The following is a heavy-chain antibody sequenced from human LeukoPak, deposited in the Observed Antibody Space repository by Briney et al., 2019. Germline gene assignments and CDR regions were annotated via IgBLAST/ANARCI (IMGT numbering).Heavy chain of an antibody. CDR1: GGSISSSSFY. CDR2: IFYSGST. CDR3: ARDRSQWNSSNWYGPFDP. V-gene: IGHV4-39*07. J-gene: IGHJ5*02. Sequence: SETLSLTCTVSGGSISSSSFYWGWIRQPPGKGLEWIGSIFYSGSTNYNPSLKSRVTISVDTSKNQFSLKLTSVTAADTAVYYCARDRSQWNSSNWYGPFDPWGQGTLVTVSS. D-gene: IGHD6-13*01.